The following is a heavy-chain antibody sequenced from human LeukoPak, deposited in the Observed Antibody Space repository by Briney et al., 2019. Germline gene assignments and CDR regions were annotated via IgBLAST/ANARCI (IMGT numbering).Heavy chain of an antibody. CDR2: ITSTTNII. J-gene: IGHJ4*02. V-gene: IGHV3-48*04. Sequence: PGGSLRLSCAASGFSFSDYTMIWVRQAPGKGLEWTSSITSTTNIIYYAESVKGRFTISRDNAKSSLYLVMNSLRAEDTAMYYCARVRSGWYVDFWGQGTLVTVSS. CDR3: ARVRSGWYVDF. D-gene: IGHD6-19*01. CDR1: GFSFSDYT.